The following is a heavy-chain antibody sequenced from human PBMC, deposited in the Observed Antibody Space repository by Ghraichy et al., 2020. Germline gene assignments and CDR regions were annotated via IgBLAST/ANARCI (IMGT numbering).Heavy chain of an antibody. CDR2: VYDSGTT. V-gene: IGHV4-59*13. J-gene: IGHJ4*02. CDR3: ARYSYYYDNSGSRRYYFDS. D-gene: IGHD3-22*01. Sequence: GWVRQSPGGGLEWMGDVYDSGTTNYNPSLKSRVTSLVDTSKNQFSLNLTSVTAADTAVYYCARYSYYYDNSGSRRYYFDSWGQGALVTVSS.